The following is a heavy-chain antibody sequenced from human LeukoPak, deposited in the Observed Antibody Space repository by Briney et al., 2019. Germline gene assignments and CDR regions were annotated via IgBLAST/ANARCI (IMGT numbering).Heavy chain of an antibody. D-gene: IGHD3-22*01. Sequence: ASVKVSCKASGYTFTGYYMHWVRQAPGQGLEWMGWINPNSGGTNYAQKFQGRVTMTRDTSISTAYMELSRLRSDDTAVYYCARGQYYYDSSGYPDYWGQGTLATVSS. J-gene: IGHJ4*02. CDR2: INPNSGGT. CDR3: ARGQYYYDSSGYPDY. CDR1: GYTFTGYY. V-gene: IGHV1-2*02.